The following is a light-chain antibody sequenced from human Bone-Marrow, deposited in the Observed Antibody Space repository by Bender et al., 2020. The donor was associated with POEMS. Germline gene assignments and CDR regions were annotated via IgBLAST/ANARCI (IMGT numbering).Light chain of an antibody. CDR1: RSDVGGYNL. V-gene: IGLV2-14*01. CDR3: SSFRTGSTPVV. J-gene: IGLJ2*01. Sequence: QSALTQPASVSGSPGQSITISCTGTRSDVGGYNLVSWYQQHPGKAPRLVIYDVTNRPSGVSDRFSGSKSGNSASLTISGLQAEDEADYYCSSFRTGSTPVVFGGGTKLTVL. CDR2: DVT.